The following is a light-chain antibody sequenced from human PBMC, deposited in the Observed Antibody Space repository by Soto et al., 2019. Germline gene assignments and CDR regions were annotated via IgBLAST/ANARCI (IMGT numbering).Light chain of an antibody. V-gene: IGKV3-15*01. CDR2: RAS. Sequence: ILMTQSPATVSVSPVESATLSCRASQNIYYNVAWYQQRPGQAPRLLIYRASTRAPGVPARFSGSGSGTEFTLTIRSLQPEDFTVYSCLQYHNLWAFGQGTKGEI. J-gene: IGKJ1*01. CDR1: QNIYYN. CDR3: LQYHNLWA.